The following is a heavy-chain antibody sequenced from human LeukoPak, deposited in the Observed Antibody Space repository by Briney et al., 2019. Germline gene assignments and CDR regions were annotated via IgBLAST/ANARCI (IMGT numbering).Heavy chain of an antibody. J-gene: IGHJ4*02. CDR2: IYTSGST. CDR1: GGSISSYY. V-gene: IGHV4-4*07. Sequence: PSETLSLTCTVSGGSISSYYWSWTRQPAGEGLEWLGRIYTSGSTNYNPSLQSRVTMSVDTSKNQFSLNLSSMTAADTAVYYCARGREDIVATTIGRTLINDYWGQGTLVTVSS. D-gene: IGHD5-12*01. CDR3: ARGREDIVATTIGRTLINDY.